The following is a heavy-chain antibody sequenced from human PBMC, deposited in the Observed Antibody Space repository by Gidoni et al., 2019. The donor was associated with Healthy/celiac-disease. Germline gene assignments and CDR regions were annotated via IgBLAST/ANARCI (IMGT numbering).Heavy chain of an antibody. V-gene: IGHV3-30*18. D-gene: IGHD2-2*02. Sequence: VQLVESGGGVVQPGRSLRLSCAASGFTFSSYGMHWVRQAPGKGLEWVAVISYDGSNKYYADSVKGRFTISRDNSKNTLYLQMNSLRAEDTAVYYCAKENGYCSSTSCYTDEYYFDYWGQGTLVTVSS. J-gene: IGHJ4*02. CDR3: AKENGYCSSTSCYTDEYYFDY. CDR2: ISYDGSNK. CDR1: GFTFSSYG.